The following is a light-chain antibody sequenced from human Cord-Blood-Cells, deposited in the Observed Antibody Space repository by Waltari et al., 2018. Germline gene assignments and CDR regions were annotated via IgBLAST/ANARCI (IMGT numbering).Light chain of an antibody. CDR1: VLAKKY. V-gene: IGLV3-27*01. CDR3: YSAADNNVV. Sequence: SYELTQPSSVSVSPGQTARITCSGDVLAKKYARWFQQNPGQAPVLVIYKDSERPSGIPERFSGSSSGTTVTLTISGAQVEDEADYYCYSAADNNVVFGGGTKLTVL. CDR2: KDS. J-gene: IGLJ2*01.